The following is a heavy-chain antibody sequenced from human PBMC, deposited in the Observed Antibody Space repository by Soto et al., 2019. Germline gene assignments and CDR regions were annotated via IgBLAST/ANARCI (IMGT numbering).Heavy chain of an antibody. D-gene: IGHD5-18*01. CDR3: ARTARYSPYYFDY. CDR2: IWYDGSNK. J-gene: IGHJ4*02. CDR1: GFTFSSYG. Sequence: QVQLVESGGGVVQPGRSLRLSCAASGFTFSSYGMHWVRQAPGKGLEWVAVIWYDGSNKYYADSVKGRFTISRDNSKNTLYLQMNSLRAEDTAVYYCARTARYSPYYFDYWGQGILVTVSS. V-gene: IGHV3-33*01.